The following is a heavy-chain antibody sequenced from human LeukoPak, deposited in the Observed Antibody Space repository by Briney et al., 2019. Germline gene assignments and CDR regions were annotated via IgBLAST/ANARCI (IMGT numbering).Heavy chain of an antibody. V-gene: IGHV4-34*01. CDR3: ARVHYDILTGYYLYYYYGMDV. CDR2: INHSGGT. CDR1: GGSISSYY. Sequence: SETLSLTCTVSGGSISSYYWSWIRQPPGKGLEWIGEINHSGGTNYNPSLKSRVTISVDTSKNQFSLKLSSVTAADTAVYYCARVHYDILTGYYLYYYYGMDVWGQGTTVTVSS. D-gene: IGHD3-9*01. J-gene: IGHJ6*02.